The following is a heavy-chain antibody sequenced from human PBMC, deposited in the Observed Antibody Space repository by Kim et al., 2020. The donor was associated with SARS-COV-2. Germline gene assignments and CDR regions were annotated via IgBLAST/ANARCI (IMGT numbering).Heavy chain of an antibody. D-gene: IGHD3-22*01. Sequence: ASVKVSCKASGYTFTSYAMHWVRQAPGQRLEWMGWINAGNGNTKYSQKFQGRVTITRDTSASTAYMELSSLRSEDTAVYYCARDPMYDSSGYGFLGWFDPWGQGTLVTVSS. CDR3: ARDPMYDSSGYGFLGWFDP. V-gene: IGHV1-3*01. CDR2: INAGNGNT. CDR1: GYTFTSYA. J-gene: IGHJ5*02.